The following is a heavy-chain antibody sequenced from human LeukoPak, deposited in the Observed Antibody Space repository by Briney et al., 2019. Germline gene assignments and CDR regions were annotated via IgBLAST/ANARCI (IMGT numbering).Heavy chain of an antibody. V-gene: IGHV3-53*01. CDR1: GFTVITND. J-gene: IGHJ4*02. D-gene: IGHD1-14*01. CDR3: ARGVEPLAANTLAY. CDR2: LYSDGNT. Sequence: GGSLRLSCAASGFTVITNDINWVRQAPGKGLEWVSVLYSDGNTKYADSVQGRFTISRDNSKNTLYLEMNSLSTDDTAVYYCARGVEPLAANTLAYWGQGTLVTVSS.